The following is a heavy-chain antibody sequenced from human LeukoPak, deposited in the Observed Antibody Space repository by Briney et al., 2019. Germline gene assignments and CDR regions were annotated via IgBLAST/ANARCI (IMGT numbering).Heavy chain of an antibody. CDR2: INPNSGGT. D-gene: IGHD2-15*01. Sequence: ASVKVSCKASGYTFTDYYMHWVRQAPGQGLEWMGWINPNSGGTNYAQKFQGRVTMTRDTSISTAYMELSSLRSDDTAVYYCARGDIYCTGGSCLDYWGQGTLVTVSS. J-gene: IGHJ4*02. V-gene: IGHV1-2*02. CDR3: ARGDIYCTGGSCLDY. CDR1: GYTFTDYY.